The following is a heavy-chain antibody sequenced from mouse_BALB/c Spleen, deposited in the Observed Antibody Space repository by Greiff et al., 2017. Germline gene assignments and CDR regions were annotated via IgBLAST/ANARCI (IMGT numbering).Heavy chain of an antibody. CDR3: AREVYGNYYAMDY. J-gene: IGHJ4*01. D-gene: IGHD2-1*01. CDR2: ISSGSSTI. Sequence: EVKLMESGGGLVQPGGSRKLSCAASGFTFSSFGMHWVRQAPEKGLEWVAYISSGSSTIYYADTVKGRFTISRDNPKNTLFLQMTSLRSEDTAMYYCAREVYGNYYAMDYWGQGTSVTVSS. V-gene: IGHV5-17*02. CDR1: GFTFSSFG.